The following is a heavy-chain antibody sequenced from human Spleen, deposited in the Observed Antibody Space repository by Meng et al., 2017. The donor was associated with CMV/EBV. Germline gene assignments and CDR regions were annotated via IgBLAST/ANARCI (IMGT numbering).Heavy chain of an antibody. CDR2: IRSKANSYET. V-gene: IGHV3-73*01. Sequence: GESLKISCAASGFTFSGSAMHWVRQASGKGLEWVGRIRSKANSYETAYAASVKGRFTISRDDSKNTAYLQMNSLKTEDTAVYYCTQYYDFWSGVSWYFDLWGRGTLVTVSS. J-gene: IGHJ2*01. CDR1: GFTFSGSA. D-gene: IGHD3-3*01. CDR3: TQYYDFWSGVSWYFDL.